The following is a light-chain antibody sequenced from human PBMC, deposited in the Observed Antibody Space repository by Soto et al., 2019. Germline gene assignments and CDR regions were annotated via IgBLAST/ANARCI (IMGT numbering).Light chain of an antibody. V-gene: IGLV1-40*01. CDR2: GNS. Sequence: QSVLTQPPSVSGAPGQRVTISCTGSSANIGAGYDVHWYQQLPGTAPKLLIYGNSNRPSGVPDRFSGSKSGTSASLAITGLQAEDEADYYFQSYVLSLSGTVFGGGTQLADL. CDR3: QSYVLSLSGTV. CDR1: SANIGAGYD. J-gene: IGLJ7*01.